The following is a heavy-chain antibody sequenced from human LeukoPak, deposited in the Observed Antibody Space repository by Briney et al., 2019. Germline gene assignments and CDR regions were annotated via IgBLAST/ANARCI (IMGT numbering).Heavy chain of an antibody. J-gene: IGHJ3*02. Sequence: SGTLSLTCTVSVGSISSYYWSWIRQPPGKGLEWIGYIYSSGSTNYNPSLKSRVTTSVDTSKHQFSLKVSSVTAADTAVYFCARDRPFGRVVSAILGAFDMWGQGTLVTVSS. CDR2: IYSSGST. CDR1: VGSISSYY. CDR3: ARDRPFGRVVSAILGAFDM. V-gene: IGHV4-59*01. D-gene: IGHD3-3*01.